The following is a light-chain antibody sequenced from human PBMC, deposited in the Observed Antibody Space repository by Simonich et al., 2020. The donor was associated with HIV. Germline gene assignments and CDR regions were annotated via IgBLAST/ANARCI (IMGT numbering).Light chain of an antibody. CDR1: SSDVGGYNY. CDR3: SSYTSSSNVV. V-gene: IGLV2-14*01. J-gene: IGLJ2*01. CDR2: DVS. Sequence: QSALTQPASVSGSPGQSITISCTGTSSDVGGYNYVSWYQQHPGKAPKHLIYDVSKRPSGVSKRFSGSKSGNTASLTISGLQAEDEADYYCSSYTSSSNVVFGGGTKLTVL.